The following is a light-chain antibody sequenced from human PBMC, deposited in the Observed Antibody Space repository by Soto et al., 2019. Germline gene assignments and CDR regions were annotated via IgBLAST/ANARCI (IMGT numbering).Light chain of an antibody. CDR2: KDS. J-gene: IGLJ2*01. CDR3: QSADISGTYMA. CDR1: ALPKQY. Sequence: SYELTQPPSVSVSPGQTARITCSGDALPKQYAYWYQQKPGQAPMLLIYKDSERSSGIPERISGSSTGTIVTLTITGVQAEYEADYYCQSADISGTYMAFGGGTKLTVL. V-gene: IGLV3-25*03.